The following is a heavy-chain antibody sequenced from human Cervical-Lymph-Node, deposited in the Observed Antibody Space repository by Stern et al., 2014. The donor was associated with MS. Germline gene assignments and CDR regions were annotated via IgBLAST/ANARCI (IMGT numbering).Heavy chain of an antibody. J-gene: IGHJ4*02. CDR1: GFTFSTYS. D-gene: IGHD4-17*01. CDR2: ISSSSSTI. CDR3: ARDYDDHGDYFDY. V-gene: IGHV3-48*02. Sequence: EVQLEESGGGLVPPGGSLRLSFAASGFTFSTYSMYWVHQAPGKGLEWILYISSSSSTIYYADSVKGRSTISRDNAKNSLYLQMNSLRDEDTAVYYCARDYDDHGDYFDYWGQGTLVTVSS.